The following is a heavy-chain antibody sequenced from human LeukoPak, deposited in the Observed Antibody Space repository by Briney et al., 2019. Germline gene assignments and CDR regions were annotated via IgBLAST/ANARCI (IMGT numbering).Heavy chain of an antibody. CDR2: IYPGDSRI. J-gene: IGHJ3*02. CDR1: GYIFTNYW. V-gene: IGHV5-51*01. Sequence: GESLKISCKTSGYIFTNYWIGWARQMPGKGLEWMAVIYPGDSRIRYNPSFQGQVTISADKSISTAYLQWSSLKASDTAMYYCARRQLMYYYDSSGYRADAFDIWGQGTMVTVSS. CDR3: ARRQLMYYYDSSGYRADAFDI. D-gene: IGHD3-22*01.